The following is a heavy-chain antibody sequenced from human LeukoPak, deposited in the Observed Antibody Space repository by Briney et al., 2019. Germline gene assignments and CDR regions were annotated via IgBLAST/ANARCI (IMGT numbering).Heavy chain of an antibody. CDR3: AKYPGGGITFYSETTGYLDH. Sequence: GGSLRLSCAASGFIFANYAMSWVRQAPGKGLEWVSSISGSDGSTYIADSVKGRFTISRDNSKNTLYLQMNNLRDEDTAVYYCAKYPGGGITFYSETTGYLDHWGQGTLVTASS. D-gene: IGHD3-22*01. J-gene: IGHJ4*02. V-gene: IGHV3-23*01. CDR2: ISGSDGST. CDR1: GFIFANYA.